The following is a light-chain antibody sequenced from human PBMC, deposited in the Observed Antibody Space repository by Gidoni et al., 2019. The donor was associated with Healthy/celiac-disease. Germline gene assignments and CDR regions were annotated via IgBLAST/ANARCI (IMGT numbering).Light chain of an antibody. CDR2: DAS. J-gene: IGKJ2*01. Sequence: EIVLTQSPATLSLSPGGRATLSCRARQSVSSYLAWYQQKPGQAPRLLIYDASNRATGIPARFSGSGSGTDFTLTISSLEPEDFAVYYCQQRSNWPRHTFGQGTKLEIK. V-gene: IGKV3-11*01. CDR1: QSVSSY. CDR3: QQRSNWPRHT.